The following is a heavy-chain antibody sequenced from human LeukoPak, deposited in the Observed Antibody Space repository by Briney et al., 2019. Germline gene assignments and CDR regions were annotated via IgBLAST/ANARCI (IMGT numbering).Heavy chain of an antibody. D-gene: IGHD5-18*01. Sequence: AGGSLRLSCAASRFTFSSYAMSWVRQAPGKGLEWVSTISGGGGSTYYADSVKGRFTISRDNSKNTLYLQMNSLSGEDTAVYYCAKGWQALGYTYGSYYFDYWGQGTLVTVSS. J-gene: IGHJ4*02. V-gene: IGHV3-23*01. CDR3: AKGWQALGYTYGSYYFDY. CDR1: RFTFSSYA. CDR2: ISGGGGST.